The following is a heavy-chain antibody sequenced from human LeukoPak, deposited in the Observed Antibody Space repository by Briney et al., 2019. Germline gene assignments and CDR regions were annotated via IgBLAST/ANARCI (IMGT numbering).Heavy chain of an antibody. J-gene: IGHJ4*02. CDR1: GFTFTSEA. Sequence: GGSLRLSCAASGFTFTSEAMTWVRQAPGMGLEWVSSISDSGRTTYYADSVKGRFTISRDNSKNTLYLQMNSLRAEDTAVYYCAKAHTKYSSSCLNYWGQGTLVTVSS. V-gene: IGHV3-23*01. CDR2: ISDSGRTT. CDR3: AKAHTKYSSSCLNY. D-gene: IGHD6-13*01.